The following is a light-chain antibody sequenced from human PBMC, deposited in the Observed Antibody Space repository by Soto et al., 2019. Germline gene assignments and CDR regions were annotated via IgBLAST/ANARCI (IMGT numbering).Light chain of an antibody. J-gene: IGKJ5*01. CDR2: GAS. Sequence: DIQLTQYPPSVSASVGDRFTITCRATQDVGKLLAWYQQKPGKAPTLLIHGASSLQSGVPPRYSGSGYGTDFTLTISSLQPEDFATYYCQQANSFPITFGQGTRLEI. CDR1: QDVGKL. CDR3: QQANSFPIT. V-gene: IGKV1-12*01.